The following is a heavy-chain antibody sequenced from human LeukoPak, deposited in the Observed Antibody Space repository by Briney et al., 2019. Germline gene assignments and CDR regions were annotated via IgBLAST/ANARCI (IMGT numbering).Heavy chain of an antibody. D-gene: IGHD3-10*01. CDR2: INPNSGGT. J-gene: IGHJ3*02. Sequence: ASVKVSCKASGYTFTGYYMHWVRQAPGQGRERMGWINPNSGGTNYAQKFQGWVTMTRDTSISTAYMELSRLRSDDTAVYYCARDLTGDDSFDIWGQGTMVTVSS. V-gene: IGHV1-2*04. CDR3: ARDLTGDDSFDI. CDR1: GYTFTGYY.